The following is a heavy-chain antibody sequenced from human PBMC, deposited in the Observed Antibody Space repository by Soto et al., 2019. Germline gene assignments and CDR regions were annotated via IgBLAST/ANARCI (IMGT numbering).Heavy chain of an antibody. CDR1: GGSIINNHYY. CDR2: IYYSGST. J-gene: IGHJ2*01. V-gene: IGHV4-30-4*08. CDR3: VKASMIGGPGFFDV. Sequence: QVQLEESGPGLVKPSQTLSLTCTVSGGSIINNHYYWNFVRQPPGKDLEWIGYIYYSGSTSYSPSLESRLTVSLDTSKNQFTQRLRSVNVADTAVYYCVKASMIGGPGFFDVWGRGTLVSVSS. D-gene: IGHD3-22*01.